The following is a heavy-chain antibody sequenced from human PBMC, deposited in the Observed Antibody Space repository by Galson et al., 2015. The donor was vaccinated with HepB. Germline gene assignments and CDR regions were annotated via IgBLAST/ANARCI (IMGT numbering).Heavy chain of an antibody. V-gene: IGHV3-30*04. D-gene: IGHD6-13*01. CDR1: GFTFSSYA. J-gene: IGHJ5*02. CDR3: AREGIAAAGTAGGFDP. Sequence: SLRLSCAASGFTFSSYAMHWVRQAPGKGLEWVAVISYDGSNKYYADSVKGRFTISRDNSKNTLYLQMNSLRAEDTAVYYCAREGIAAAGTAGGFDPWGQGTLVTVSS. CDR2: ISYDGSNK.